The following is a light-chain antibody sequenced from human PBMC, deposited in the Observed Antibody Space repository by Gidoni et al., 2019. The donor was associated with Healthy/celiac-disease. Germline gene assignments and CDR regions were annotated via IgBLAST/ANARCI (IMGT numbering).Light chain of an antibody. J-gene: IGKJ5*01. CDR3: QQYNNWPSIT. CDR2: GAS. Sequence: EIVMTPSPATLSVSPGERATLSCRASQSVSSNLAWYQQKPGQAPRLLIYGASTRATGIPARFSGSGSGTEFTLTISSLQSEDFAVYYCQQYNNWPSITFXQXTRLEIK. CDR1: QSVSSN. V-gene: IGKV3-15*01.